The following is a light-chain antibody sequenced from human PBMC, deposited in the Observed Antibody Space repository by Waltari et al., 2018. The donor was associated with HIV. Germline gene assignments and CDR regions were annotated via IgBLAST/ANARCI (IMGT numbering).Light chain of an antibody. Sequence: QSILTQPPSVSAAPGQKVTISCSGDNSNLGNNYVPWYQQLPGRAPRLLIYDNEKRPSGIPDRFSAAKAGVSATLDIAGLQIVDEADYYCGTWDSTLSLYVFGTGTTVAVL. V-gene: IGLV1-51*01. CDR2: DNE. J-gene: IGLJ1*01. CDR1: NSNLGNNY. CDR3: GTWDSTLSLYV.